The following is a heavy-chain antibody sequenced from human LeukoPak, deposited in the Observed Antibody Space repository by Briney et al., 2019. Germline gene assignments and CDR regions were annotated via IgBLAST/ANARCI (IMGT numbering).Heavy chain of an antibody. Sequence: ASVKVSCKASGYTFTSYDINWVRQATGQGLEWMGWMNPNSGNTGYAQKFQGRVTITRNTSISTAYMELSSLRSEDAAVYYCARDSLIEWSHTSDAFDIWGQGTMVTVSS. CDR1: GYTFTSYD. CDR3: ARDSLIEWSHTSDAFDI. D-gene: IGHD3-3*01. V-gene: IGHV1-8*03. CDR2: MNPNSGNT. J-gene: IGHJ3*02.